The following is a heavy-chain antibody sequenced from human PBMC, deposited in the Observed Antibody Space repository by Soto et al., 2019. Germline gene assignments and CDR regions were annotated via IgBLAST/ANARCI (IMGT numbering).Heavy chain of an antibody. CDR3: ATRHGTGGSCYNPGFDS. CDR1: GASLSSISYY. J-gene: IGHJ4*02. Sequence: PSETLSLTCTVSGASLSSISYYWGWIRQPPGKGLEWVGSIFFTGNIYYNPSLKSRVTISVDTSRNQFSLMVNSVTAADTAVYYCATRHGTGGSCYNPGFDSLGQGALVTVSS. V-gene: IGHV4-39*01. CDR2: IFFTGNI. D-gene: IGHD2-15*01.